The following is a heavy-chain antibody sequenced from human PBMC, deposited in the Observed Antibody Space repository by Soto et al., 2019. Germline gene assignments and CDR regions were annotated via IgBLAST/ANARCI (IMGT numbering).Heavy chain of an antibody. D-gene: IGHD5-18*01. CDR2: IIPMFDTP. J-gene: IGHJ6*02. V-gene: IGHV1-69*19. CDR1: GDTFTNFA. Sequence: QVQVVQSGAEVKKPGSSVKVSCTVSGDTFTNFAISWVRQAPGQGLEWMGGIIPMFDTPHYAQNFRGRVTITADGATTTAYMELNSLRSADTAVYYCAAGGHNDGYNYYHGMDVWGQGTTVTVS. CDR3: AAGGHNDGYNYYHGMDV.